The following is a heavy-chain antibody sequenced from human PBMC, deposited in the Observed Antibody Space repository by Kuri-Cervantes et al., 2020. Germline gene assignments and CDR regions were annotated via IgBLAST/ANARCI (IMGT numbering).Heavy chain of an antibody. CDR3: TKYSGYECDY. J-gene: IGHJ4*02. CDR1: GFTFGDYA. CDR2: IRSKAYGGTT. D-gene: IGHD5-12*01. Sequence: GESLKISCPASGFTFGDYAMSWFRQAPGKGLEWAGFIRSKAYGGTTEYAASVKGRFTISRDDSKSIAYLQMNSLKTEDTAMYYCTKYSGYECDYWGQGTLVTVSS. V-gene: IGHV3-49*03.